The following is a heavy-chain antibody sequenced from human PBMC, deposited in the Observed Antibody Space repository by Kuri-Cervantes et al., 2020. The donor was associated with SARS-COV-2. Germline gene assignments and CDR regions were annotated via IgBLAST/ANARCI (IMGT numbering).Heavy chain of an antibody. CDR2: ISYDGSNK. V-gene: IGHV3-30-3*01. J-gene: IGHJ6*02. CDR1: GFTFSSYA. Sequence: GESLKISCAASGFTFSSYAMHWVRQAPGKGLEWVAVISYDGSNKYYADSVKGRFTISGDNSKNTLYLQMNSLRAEDTAVYYCAKAVVSYYYYGMDVWGQGTTVTVSS. CDR3: AKAVVSYYYYGMDV. D-gene: IGHD3-22*01.